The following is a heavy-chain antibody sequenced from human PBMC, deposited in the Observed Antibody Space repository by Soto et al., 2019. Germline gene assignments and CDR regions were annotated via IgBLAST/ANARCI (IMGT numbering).Heavy chain of an antibody. V-gene: IGHV3-21*02. CDR2: ISSSSSSI. J-gene: IGHJ4*02. D-gene: IGHD2-2*01. CDR3: ARDNGYYAATLDY. CDR1: GFIFSTCS. Sequence: EVQLVESGGGLVKPGGSLRLSCAASGFIFSTCSMNWVRQAPGKGLEWVSSISSSSSSIYYADSVKGRFTISRDNAKNSLYLQMNSLRADDTAVYYCARDNGYYAATLDYWGQGTLVTVSS.